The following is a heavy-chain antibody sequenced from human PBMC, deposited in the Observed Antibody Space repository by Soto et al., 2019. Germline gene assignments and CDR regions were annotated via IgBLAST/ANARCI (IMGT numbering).Heavy chain of an antibody. CDR3: ARAHIVVVPAAIGGNYYYGMDV. D-gene: IGHD2-2*01. CDR2: ISYDGSNK. J-gene: IGHJ6*02. Sequence: PGGSLRLSCAASGFTFSSYAMHWVRQAPGKGLEWVAVISYDGSNKYYADSVKGRFTISRDNSKNTLYLQMNSLRAEDTAVYYCARAHIVVVPAAIGGNYYYGMDVWGQGTTVTVSS. CDR1: GFTFSSYA. V-gene: IGHV3-30-3*01.